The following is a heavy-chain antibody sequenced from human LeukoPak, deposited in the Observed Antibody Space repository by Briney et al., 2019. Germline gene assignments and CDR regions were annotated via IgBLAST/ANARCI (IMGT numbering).Heavy chain of an antibody. CDR2: ISASGGTT. D-gene: IGHD2-2*01. Sequence: GGSLRLSCAASGFTFSTYAMSWVRQAPGKGLEWVSAISASGGTTYYADSVKGRFTISRDNSKNTLYLQMNSLRAEDTAVYYCAKEPREYCISTSCPNWFDSWGQGTLVTVSS. CDR1: GFTFSTYA. J-gene: IGHJ5*01. V-gene: IGHV3-23*01. CDR3: AKEPREYCISTSCPNWFDS.